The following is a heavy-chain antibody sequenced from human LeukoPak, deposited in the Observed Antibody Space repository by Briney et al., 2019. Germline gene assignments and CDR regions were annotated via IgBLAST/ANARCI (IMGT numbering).Heavy chain of an antibody. CDR2: ITSDGSTT. D-gene: IGHD1/OR15-1a*01. V-gene: IGHV3-74*01. CDR1: GFSFSIYW. CDR3: ARGWEQQGVGASHV. Sequence: GGSLRLSCFASGFSFSIYWMHWVRQAPGKGLVWVSRITSDGSTTNYADSVEGRFTISRDNAKNTLFLQMNRLRAEDTAVYYCARGWEQQGVGASHVWGQGTMVTVSS. J-gene: IGHJ3*01.